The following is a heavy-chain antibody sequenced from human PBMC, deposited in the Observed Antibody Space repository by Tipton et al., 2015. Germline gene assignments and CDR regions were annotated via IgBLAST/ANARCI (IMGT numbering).Heavy chain of an antibody. V-gene: IGHV3-33*03. J-gene: IGHJ3*01. CDR1: GFFFTDYV. Sequence: SLRLSCAASGFFFTDYVMHWIRQPPGKGLEWVAAIYFDGSKSFHADSVSGRFTISRDNSNHTLYLHMGSLTVEDTGVYYCASGASSFDFWGRGTLVTVFS. D-gene: IGHD3-16*01. CDR2: IYFDGSKS. CDR3: ASGASSFDF.